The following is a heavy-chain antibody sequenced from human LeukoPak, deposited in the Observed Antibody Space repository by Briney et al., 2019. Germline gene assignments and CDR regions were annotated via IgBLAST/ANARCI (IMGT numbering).Heavy chain of an antibody. CDR2: IAPGSGTT. CDR1: GYTFTSNY. V-gene: IGHV1-46*01. Sequence: ASVKVSCKASGYTFTSNYIHWVRQAPGQGLEWMGVIAPGSGTTSYAQKFQGRVTMTRDTSTSTLYMELSSLTSEDTAVYYCARASGSSAVPFDYWGQGTLVTVSS. J-gene: IGHJ4*02. CDR3: ARASGSSAVPFDY. D-gene: IGHD3-10*01.